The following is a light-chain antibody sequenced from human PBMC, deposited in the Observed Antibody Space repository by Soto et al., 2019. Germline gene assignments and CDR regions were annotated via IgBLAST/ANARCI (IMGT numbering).Light chain of an antibody. CDR3: QQRSNWPPTWT. Sequence: EIVLTQYPANLSLSPGERATLSCRASQSVSSYLAWYQQKPGQAPRLLIYDASNRATGIPARFSGSGSGTDFTLTISSLEPEDFAVYYCQQRSNWPPTWTFGQGTKVDIK. J-gene: IGKJ1*01. V-gene: IGKV3-11*01. CDR2: DAS. CDR1: QSVSSY.